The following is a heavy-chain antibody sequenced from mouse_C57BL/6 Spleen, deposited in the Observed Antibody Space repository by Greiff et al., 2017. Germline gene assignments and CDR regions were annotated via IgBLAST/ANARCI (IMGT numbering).Heavy chain of an antibody. CDR3: TTDGSRGFVFDY. CDR1: GFNIKDDY. Sequence: EVKLMESGAELVRPGASVKLSCTASGFNIKDDYMHWVKQRPEQGLEWIGWIDPENGDTEYASKFQGKATITADTSSNTAYLQLSSLTSEDTAVYYCTTDGSRGFVFDYWGQGTTLTVSS. CDR2: IDPENGDT. J-gene: IGHJ2*01. D-gene: IGHD1-1*01. V-gene: IGHV14-4*01.